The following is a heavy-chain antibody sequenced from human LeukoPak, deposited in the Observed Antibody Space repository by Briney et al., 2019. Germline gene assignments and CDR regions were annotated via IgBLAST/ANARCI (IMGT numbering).Heavy chain of an antibody. CDR3: AKDPHSFLSPVVVDFDQ. J-gene: IGHJ4*02. D-gene: IGHD2-15*01. V-gene: IGHV3-23*01. Sequence: GGSLRLSCAAPGFTFADYAMNWFRQAPGKGLEWVSAIRARAGSTYYGDSVKGRFAVSRDNSKNTLYLQMNSLRAEDTAVYYCAKDPHSFLSPVVVDFDQWGQGTLVIVSS. CDR1: GFTFADYA. CDR2: IRARAGST.